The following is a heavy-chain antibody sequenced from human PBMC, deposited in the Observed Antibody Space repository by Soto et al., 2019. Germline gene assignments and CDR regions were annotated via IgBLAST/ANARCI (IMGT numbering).Heavy chain of an antibody. D-gene: IGHD3-22*01. Sequence: PXESLKISCKGSGYSFTSYWIGWVRQMPGKGLEWMGIIYPGDSDTRYSPSFQGQVTISADKSISTAYLQWSSLKASDTAVYYCTTGLSNGYYNFDYWGQGTPVTVSS. CDR2: IYPGDSDT. CDR3: TTGLSNGYYNFDY. CDR1: GYSFTSYW. V-gene: IGHV5-51*01. J-gene: IGHJ4*02.